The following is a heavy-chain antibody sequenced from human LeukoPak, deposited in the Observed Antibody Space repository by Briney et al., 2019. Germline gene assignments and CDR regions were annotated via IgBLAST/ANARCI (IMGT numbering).Heavy chain of an antibody. D-gene: IGHD6-19*01. V-gene: IGHV4-59*08. Sequence: SETLSLTCTVSDGSISSYYWSWIRQPPGKGLEWIGYTYYSGSTNYNPSLKSRVTISVDTSKNQFSLKLSSVTAADTAVYYCASSSSGWPYYFDYWGQGTLVTVSS. CDR2: TYYSGST. J-gene: IGHJ4*02. CDR1: DGSISSYY. CDR3: ASSSSGWPYYFDY.